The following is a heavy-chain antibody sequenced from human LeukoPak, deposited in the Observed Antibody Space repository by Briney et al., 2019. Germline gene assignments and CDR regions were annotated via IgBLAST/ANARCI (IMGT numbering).Heavy chain of an antibody. Sequence: GGSLRVSCAASGFTFSNYWMHWVRQAPGNGLVWVSRINTDGSSTTYADSVKGRFTISRDDAKNTVYLQMNSLRAEDTAVYYCARVMDYGGSSPFDYWGQGTLVTVSS. CDR2: INTDGSST. CDR3: ARVMDYGGSSPFDY. CDR1: GFTFSNYW. V-gene: IGHV3-74*01. J-gene: IGHJ4*02. D-gene: IGHD4-23*01.